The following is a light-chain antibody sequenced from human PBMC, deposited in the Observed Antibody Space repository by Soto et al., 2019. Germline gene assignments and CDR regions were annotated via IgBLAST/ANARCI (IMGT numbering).Light chain of an antibody. V-gene: IGKV3-15*01. CDR1: QSLRSS. Sequence: ETMMTQSPDTLSVSLGERATLSCRASQSLRSSLAWYQQKPGQAPRLLIYDASTRATGIPARFSGSGSGTDFTLTISGLQSEEFAVYYCQQRNNWPPITFGQGTRREIK. CDR2: DAS. J-gene: IGKJ5*01. CDR3: QQRNNWPPIT.